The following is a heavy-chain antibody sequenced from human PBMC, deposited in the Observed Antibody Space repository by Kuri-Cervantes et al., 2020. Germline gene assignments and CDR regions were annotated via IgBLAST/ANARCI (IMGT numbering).Heavy chain of an antibody. CDR3: ARVQLGMSGWFDP. J-gene: IGHJ5*02. D-gene: IGHD7-27*01. CDR1: GITLSNAW. CDR2: IKRKTDGGTT. Sequence: GESLKISCLGSGITLSNAWMSWVRQAPGKGLEWVGRIKRKTDGGTTDYAAPVKGRFTISRDDSKNTLYLQMNSLRAEDTAVYYCARVQLGMSGWFDPWGQGTLVTVSS. V-gene: IGHV3-15*05.